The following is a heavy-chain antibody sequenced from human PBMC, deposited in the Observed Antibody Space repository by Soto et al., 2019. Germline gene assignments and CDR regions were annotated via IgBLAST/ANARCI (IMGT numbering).Heavy chain of an antibody. CDR1: GGTFSNYA. D-gene: IGHD3-22*01. J-gene: IGHJ4*02. CDR3: ARVESSCYYFPFHY. Sequence: QVQLVQSGAEVKKPGSSVKVSCKASGGTFSNYAISWVRQAPGQGLGWMGGIIPMFGTATYAQKFQGRVTITADESTSTAYMELSSLRSGDTAVYYCARVESSCYYFPFHYWGQGTLVTVSS. V-gene: IGHV1-69*01. CDR2: IIPMFGTA.